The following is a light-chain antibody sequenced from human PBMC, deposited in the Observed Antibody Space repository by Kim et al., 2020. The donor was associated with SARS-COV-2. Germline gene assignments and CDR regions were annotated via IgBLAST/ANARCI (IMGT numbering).Light chain of an antibody. CDR3: SAWDSSLSAWV. CDR1: RNNVGNQG. V-gene: IGLV10-54*01. J-gene: IGLJ3*02. CDR2: RNN. Sequence: QTATLTCTGNRNNVGNQGAAWLQQHQGHPPKLLAYRNNNRPSGISERLSASRSGNTASLTITGLQPEDEADYYCSAWDSSLSAWVFGGGTQLTVL.